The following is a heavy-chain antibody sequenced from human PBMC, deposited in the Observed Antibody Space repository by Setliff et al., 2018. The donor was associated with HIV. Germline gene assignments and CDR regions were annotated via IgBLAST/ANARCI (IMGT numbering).Heavy chain of an antibody. CDR2: IFSSERT. CDR1: GGSMSNHY. CDR3: ARERGGGYDGWFIDL. J-gene: IGHJ2*01. Sequence: SETLSLTCTVSGGSMSNHYCSWIRQPAGKGLELIGRIFSSERTNYNPSLKSRVTLSVDTSKDQFSLKLTSVTAADTAVYYCARERGGGYDGWFIDLWSRGTLVTVSS. V-gene: IGHV4-4*07. D-gene: IGHD5-12*01.